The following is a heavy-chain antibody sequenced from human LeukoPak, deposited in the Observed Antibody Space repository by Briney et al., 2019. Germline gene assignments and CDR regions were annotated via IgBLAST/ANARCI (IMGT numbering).Heavy chain of an antibody. CDR2: INPNSGGT. D-gene: IGHD3-22*01. CDR1: GYTFTGYY. V-gene: IGHV1-2*02. J-gene: IGHJ1*01. CDR3: ARGSYDSSDFEYFHH. Sequence: ASVKVSCKASGYTFTGYYMHWVRQAPGQGLEWMGWINPNSGGTNYAQKFQGRVTMTRDTSISTAYMELNRLRSDDTAVYYCARGSYDSSDFEYFHHWGQGTLVTVFS.